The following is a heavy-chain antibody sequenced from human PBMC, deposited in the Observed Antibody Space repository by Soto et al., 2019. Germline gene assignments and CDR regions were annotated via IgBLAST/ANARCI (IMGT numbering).Heavy chain of an antibody. J-gene: IGHJ3*02. CDR3: ARVGNGFDI. V-gene: IGHV1-2*02. Sequence: EASVKVSCKASGFTLSDYFIHWVRQAPGQGLEWMGWINPNSGATNYAQNLQGRVTLTGDKSISTAFMELTRLRSDDTAVYFCARVGNGFDIWGQGTMVTVSS. D-gene: IGHD2-15*01. CDR2: INPNSGAT. CDR1: GFTLSDYF.